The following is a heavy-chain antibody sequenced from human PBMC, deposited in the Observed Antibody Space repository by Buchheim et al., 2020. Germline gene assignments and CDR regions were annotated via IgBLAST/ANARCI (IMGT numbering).Heavy chain of an antibody. V-gene: IGHV3-74*03. CDR2: LRSDGSGP. CDR3: ARDWYYVMDV. J-gene: IGHJ6*02. CDR1: GFSFSTTW. Sequence: EVQLVESGGGLVQPGGSLRLSCTASGFSFSTTWMNWVRQAPGKGLVRVSRLRSDGSGPTYADSVKGRFTISRDNAKNTVYLQMNSLGAEDTAVYYCARDWYYVMDVWGQGT.